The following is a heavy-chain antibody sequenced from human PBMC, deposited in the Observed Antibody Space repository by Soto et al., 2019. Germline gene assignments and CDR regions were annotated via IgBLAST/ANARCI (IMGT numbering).Heavy chain of an antibody. J-gene: IGHJ1*01. Sequence: QVQLVHSGAEVKKPGSSVKVSCKASGGTFSSYTISWVRQAPGQGLEWMGRIIPILGIANYAQKFQGRVTITADKSTSTAYMELSSLRSEDTAVYYCASPRQDIVVVPAAGAEYFQHWGQGTLVTVSS. CDR1: GGTFSSYT. V-gene: IGHV1-69*02. D-gene: IGHD2-2*01. CDR2: IIPILGIA. CDR3: ASPRQDIVVVPAAGAEYFQH.